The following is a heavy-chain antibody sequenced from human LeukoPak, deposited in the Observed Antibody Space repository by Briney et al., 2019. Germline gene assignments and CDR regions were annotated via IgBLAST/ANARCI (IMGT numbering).Heavy chain of an antibody. V-gene: IGHV4-34*01. CDR3: AMGITMIIVIIKRPPTIDY. CDR1: GASFSGYY. D-gene: IGHD3-22*01. Sequence: SETLSLTCAVYGASFSGYYWSWIRQSPGKGLEWIGEINHSGSTNYNPSLKSRVTISVDTSKNQFSLKLSSVTAADTAVYYCAMGITMIIVIIKRPPTIDYWGQGTLVTVSS. J-gene: IGHJ4*02. CDR2: INHSGST.